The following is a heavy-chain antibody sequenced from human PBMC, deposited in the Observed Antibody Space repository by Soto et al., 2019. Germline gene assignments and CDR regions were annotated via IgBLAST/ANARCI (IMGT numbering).Heavy chain of an antibody. CDR2: ISGSDGST. V-gene: IGHV3-23*01. CDR3: TRAHILCRVSYSTYDYCPLDV. CDR1: GFMFKTYA. J-gene: IGHJ6*02. D-gene: IGHD1-26*01. Sequence: PGGSLRLSCAASGFMFKTYALRWVRQAPGWGSGWVSVISGSDGSTSYADSVKGRFTISRDNARNTLYLQMNSLSPEDTAVYYCTRAHILCRVSYSTYDYCPLDVWGQGTTVTVSS.